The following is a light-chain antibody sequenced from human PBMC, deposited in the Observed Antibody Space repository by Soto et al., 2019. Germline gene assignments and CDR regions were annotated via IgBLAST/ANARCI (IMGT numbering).Light chain of an antibody. Sequence: DIQMTQSPSSLSASVGDRVTITCRASQTITNYLNWYQHKPGKAPKLLIYAASSLQSGVPSRFSGSGSGTDFTLTISSLQHEDFATYFCQQSHITPFTFGPGTKVDIK. CDR1: QTITNY. CDR2: AAS. CDR3: QQSHITPFT. V-gene: IGKV1-39*01. J-gene: IGKJ3*01.